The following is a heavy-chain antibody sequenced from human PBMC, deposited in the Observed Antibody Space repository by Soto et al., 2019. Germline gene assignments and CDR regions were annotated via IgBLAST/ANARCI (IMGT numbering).Heavy chain of an antibody. CDR2: INPSGGSA. J-gene: IGHJ5*02. V-gene: IGHV1-46*01. Sequence: QVQLVQSVAEVKKPGASVKISCKASGYSFTSHYMHWVRQAPGQGLEWMGIINPSGGSASYAQKFEGRVTMSRDTSTSTVYMELSSLRSEDTAVYYCARDRMPATPLGRFDPWGQGTLVTVSS. CDR1: GYSFTSHY. CDR3: ARDRMPATPLGRFDP. D-gene: IGHD2-15*01.